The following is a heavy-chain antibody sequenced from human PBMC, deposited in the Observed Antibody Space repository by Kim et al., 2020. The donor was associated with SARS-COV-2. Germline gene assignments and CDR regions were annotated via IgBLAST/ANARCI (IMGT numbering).Heavy chain of an antibody. CDR2: NTYSTST. V-gene: IGHV4-39*07. CDR3: AGSPFLSVAGSHFYY. J-gene: IGHJ6*01. Sequence: SETLSLTCTVSGGSIGSSSYYWVWNRQPPGKGLEWIVSNTYSTSTYYNSSLQSPLTTSADTSKNPFSLKFSTAAAAATADCSCAGSPFLSVAGSHFYY. D-gene: IGHD2-15*01. CDR1: GGSIGSSSYY.